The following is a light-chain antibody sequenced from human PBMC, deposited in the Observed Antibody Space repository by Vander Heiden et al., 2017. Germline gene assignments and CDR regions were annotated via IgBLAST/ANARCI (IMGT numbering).Light chain of an antibody. CDR1: QSVATN. Sequence: EVLMTQSPVTLSVSPGERATLSCRASQSVATNLAWYQHKPGQAPRLLISGSSTRATGIPARFSGSGSGTEFTLTINGLQSEDFAIYYCLQDNNWPRTFGQGTKVEIK. V-gene: IGKV3-15*01. J-gene: IGKJ1*01. CDR3: LQDNNWPRT. CDR2: GSS.